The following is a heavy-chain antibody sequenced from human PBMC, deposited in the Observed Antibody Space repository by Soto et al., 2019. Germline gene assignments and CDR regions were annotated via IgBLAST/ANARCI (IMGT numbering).Heavy chain of an antibody. Sequence: PSETLSLTCTVSGDSIRSYYWSWIRQPPGKRLEWIGYVYYSGTTNYNPSLKSRVTISVDLSKNQFSLRLSSVTTADTALYYCARTTAVPNTLRSRYFFDYWGQGTLVTVSS. CDR3: ARTTAVPNTLRSRYFFDY. J-gene: IGHJ4*02. CDR2: VYYSGTT. CDR1: GDSIRSYY. D-gene: IGHD4-17*01. V-gene: IGHV4-59*01.